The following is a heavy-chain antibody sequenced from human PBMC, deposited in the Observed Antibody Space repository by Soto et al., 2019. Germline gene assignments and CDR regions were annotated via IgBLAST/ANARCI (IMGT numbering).Heavy chain of an antibody. CDR1: GFTFSSYA. J-gene: IGHJ6*02. Sequence: GGSLRLSCAASGFTFSSYAMSWVRQAPGKGLEWVSAISGSGGSTYYADSVKGRFTISRDNSKNTLYLQMNSLRAEDTAVYYCAKEDVLLWFGELEAYGMDVWGQGTTVTVS. CDR2: ISGSGGST. CDR3: AKEDVLLWFGELEAYGMDV. D-gene: IGHD3-10*01. V-gene: IGHV3-23*01.